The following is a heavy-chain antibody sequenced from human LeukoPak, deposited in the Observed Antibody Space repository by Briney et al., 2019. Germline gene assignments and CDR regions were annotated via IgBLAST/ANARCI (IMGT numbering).Heavy chain of an antibody. CDR1: GFTFSSYA. CDR3: AKDWTGTKPFDL. Sequence: GGSLRLSCAAAGFTFSSYAMSWVRQAPGKGLEWGSGISGSGGKTYYADSVKGRFTISRDNFKNTLYLQMNSLRAEDTAVYYCAKDWTGTKPFDLWGRGTLVTVSS. J-gene: IGHJ2*01. V-gene: IGHV3-23*01. D-gene: IGHD3/OR15-3a*01. CDR2: ISGSGGKT.